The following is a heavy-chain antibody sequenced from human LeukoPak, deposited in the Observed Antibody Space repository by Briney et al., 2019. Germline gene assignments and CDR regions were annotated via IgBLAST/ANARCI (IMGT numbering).Heavy chain of an antibody. J-gene: IGHJ4*02. CDR1: GGTFSSYA. V-gene: IGHV1-69*04. CDR3: ARVVKAPGIAAAGDY. D-gene: IGHD6-13*01. Sequence: EASVKVSCKASGGTFSSYAISWVRQAPGQGLEWMGRIIPILGIANYAQKFQGRVTITADKSTSTAYMELSSLRSEDTAVYYCARVVKAPGIAAAGDYWGQGTLVTVSS. CDR2: IIPILGIA.